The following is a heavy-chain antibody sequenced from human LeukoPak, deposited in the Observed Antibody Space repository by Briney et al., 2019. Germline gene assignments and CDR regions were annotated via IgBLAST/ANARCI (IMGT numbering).Heavy chain of an antibody. J-gene: IGHJ4*02. Sequence: SETLSLTCAVYGGSFSGYYWSWIRQPPGKGLEWIGEINHSGSTNYNPSLKSRVTISVDTSKNQFSLKLSSVTAADTAVYYCARGHDSSGYYWKYYFDYWGQGTLVTVSS. D-gene: IGHD3-22*01. CDR3: ARGHDSSGYYWKYYFDY. CDR2: INHSGST. CDR1: GGSFSGYY. V-gene: IGHV4-34*01.